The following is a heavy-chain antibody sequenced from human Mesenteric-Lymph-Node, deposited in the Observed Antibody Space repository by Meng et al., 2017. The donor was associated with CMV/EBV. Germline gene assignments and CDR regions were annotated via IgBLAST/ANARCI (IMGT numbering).Heavy chain of an antibody. CDR3: ARGDYSSSWYSPFDY. CDR2: ISGSGDNT. V-gene: IGHV3-23*01. CDR1: GFTFRSYA. Sequence: GESLKISCAASGFTFRSYAMAWVRQAPGKGLEWVSAISGSGDNTFYADSVRGRFIISRDNSKNTLYLLMNGLRAEDTAVYYCARGDYSSSWYSPFDYWGQGTLVTVSS. D-gene: IGHD6-13*01. J-gene: IGHJ4*02.